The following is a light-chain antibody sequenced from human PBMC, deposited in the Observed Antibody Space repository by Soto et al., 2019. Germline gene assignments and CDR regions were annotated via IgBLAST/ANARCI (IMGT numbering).Light chain of an antibody. CDR1: QTISSW. J-gene: IGKJ4*01. CDR3: QKYNSALQT. Sequence: DIQMTQSPSTLSGSVGDRVTITCRASQTISSWLAWYQHKPGQAPNLLIYAASTLQAGVPSRFRGSGSGTDFTLTISSLQPEDAATYYCQKYNSALQTFGGGTKVDNK. V-gene: IGKV1-5*01. CDR2: AAS.